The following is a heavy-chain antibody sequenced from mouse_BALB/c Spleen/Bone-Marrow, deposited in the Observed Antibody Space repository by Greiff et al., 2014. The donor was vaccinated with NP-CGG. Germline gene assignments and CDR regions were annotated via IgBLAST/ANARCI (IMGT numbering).Heavy chain of an antibody. CDR3: ASSPYGYFDY. CDR1: GFTFSSFG. CDR2: ISSGSSTI. Sequence: DVKLVESGGGLVRPGGSRKLSCAASGFTFSSFGMHWVRQAPEKGLEWVAYISSGSSTIYYADTVKGRFTISRDNPKNTLFLQMTSLRSEDTAMYYCASSPYGYFDYWGQGTTLTVSS. V-gene: IGHV5-17*02. J-gene: IGHJ2*01. D-gene: IGHD1-1*01.